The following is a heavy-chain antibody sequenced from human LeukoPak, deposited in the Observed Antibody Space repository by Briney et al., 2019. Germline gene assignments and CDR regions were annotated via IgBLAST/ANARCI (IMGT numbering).Heavy chain of an antibody. Sequence: GSLRLSCAASGFTFSSYWMSWVRQAPGKGLEWVAKINQDASETYYADSVKGRFSISRDNAKNSLSLQMNSLRAEDTAVYYCARHRVTHFDYWGQGTLVTVSS. J-gene: IGHJ4*02. CDR3: ARHRVTHFDY. CDR2: INQDASET. V-gene: IGHV3-7*01. D-gene: IGHD2-21*02. CDR1: GFTFSSYW.